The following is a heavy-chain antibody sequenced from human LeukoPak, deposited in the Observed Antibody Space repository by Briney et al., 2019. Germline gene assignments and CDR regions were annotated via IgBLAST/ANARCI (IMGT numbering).Heavy chain of an antibody. J-gene: IGHJ4*02. V-gene: IGHV1-69*05. CDR2: IIPIFGTA. CDR3: PREGGGYSGYGYYFDY. Sequence: GASVKVSCKASGGTFSSYAISWVRQAPGQGLEWMGGIIPIFGTANYAQKFQGRVTITTDKSTSTAYMELSSLRSEDTAVYYCPREGGGYSGYGYYFDYWGQGTLVTVSS. CDR1: GGTFSSYA. D-gene: IGHD5-12*01.